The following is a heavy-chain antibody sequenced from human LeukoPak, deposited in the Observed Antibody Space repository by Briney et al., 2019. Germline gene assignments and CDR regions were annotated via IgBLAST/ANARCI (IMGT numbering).Heavy chain of an antibody. CDR1: GFTFDDYA. V-gene: IGHV3-43*02. Sequence: PGGSLRLSCAASGFTFDDYAMHWVRQAPGKGLEWVSLISGDGGSTYYADSVKGRFTISRDNSKNSLYLEMNSLRTEDTALYYCATVGPSGRVDYWGQGTLVTVSS. CDR3: ATVGPSGRVDY. D-gene: IGHD1-26*01. CDR2: ISGDGGST. J-gene: IGHJ4*02.